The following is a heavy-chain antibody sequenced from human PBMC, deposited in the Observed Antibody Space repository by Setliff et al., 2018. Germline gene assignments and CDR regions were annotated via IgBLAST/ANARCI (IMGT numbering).Heavy chain of an antibody. CDR3: ARGHDYGDYQRIGRLNY. J-gene: IGHJ4*02. CDR1: GFTFSSYS. Sequence: GGSLRLSCAASGFTFSSYSMNWVRQAPGEGLEWVAVISYDGSNKYYADSVKGRFTISRDNSKNTLYLQMNSLRAEDTAVYYCARGHDYGDYQRIGRLNYWGQGTLVTVSS. D-gene: IGHD4-17*01. V-gene: IGHV3-30*03. CDR2: ISYDGSNK.